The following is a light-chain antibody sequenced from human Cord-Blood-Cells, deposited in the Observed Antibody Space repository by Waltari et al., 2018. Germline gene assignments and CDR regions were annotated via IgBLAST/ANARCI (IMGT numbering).Light chain of an antibody. CDR3: QQLNSYRYT. CDR2: AAS. V-gene: IGKV1-9*01. Sequence: DIQLTQSPSFLPASVGDRVTITCRASQGISSYLAWYHKKPGKAPKLLIYAASTVQSGGPSRFSGSGSGTEVTLTIRSLQPEDFATYYCQQLNSYRYTFGQGTKLEIK. J-gene: IGKJ2*01. CDR1: QGISSY.